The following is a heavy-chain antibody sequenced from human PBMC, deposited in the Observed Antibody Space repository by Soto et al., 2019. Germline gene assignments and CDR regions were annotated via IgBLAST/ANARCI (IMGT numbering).Heavy chain of an antibody. CDR2: ITGGSGFT. D-gene: IGHD1-26*01. J-gene: IGHJ4*02. CDR1: GFTFSTFA. CDR3: AKSGPTNYFDF. V-gene: IGHV3-23*01. Sequence: EVQLLESGGGFVQPGGSLRLSCAASGFTFSTFAMNWVRQAPGKGLEWVSGITGGSGFTFYADSVKGRFTISRDDSENTLFLQRSSLRAEDTAKYYCAKSGPTNYFDFWGQGTLVTVSS.